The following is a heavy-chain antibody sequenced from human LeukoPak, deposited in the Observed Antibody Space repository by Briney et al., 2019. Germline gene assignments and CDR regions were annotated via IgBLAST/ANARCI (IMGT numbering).Heavy chain of an antibody. CDR2: IYSGGST. J-gene: IGHJ4*02. V-gene: IGHV3-53*01. CDR1: GFTVSSNY. Sequence: GGSLRLSCAASGFTVSSNYMSWVRQAPGKGLEWVSVIYSGGSTYYADSVKGRFTISRDNSKNTLYLQMNSLRAEDTAVYYCAINPLNDYGDQPIDYWGQGTLVTVSS. D-gene: IGHD4-17*01. CDR3: AINPLNDYGDQPIDY.